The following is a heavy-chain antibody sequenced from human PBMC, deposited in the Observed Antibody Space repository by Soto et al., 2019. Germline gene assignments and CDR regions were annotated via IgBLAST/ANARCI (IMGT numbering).Heavy chain of an antibody. CDR2: INSDGTIS. V-gene: IGHV3-74*01. J-gene: IGHJ6*02. Sequence: GGSLRLSCISSGFTFRTYTMNWVRQAPGKGPEWLSGINSDGTISSYADSVKGRFTISRDNARNTLSLQMNSLRADDTAVYYCARLSGDHSAFFSYGMDAWGQGTTVTVSS. CDR1: GFTFRTYT. D-gene: IGHD2-21*01. CDR3: ARLSGDHSAFFSYGMDA.